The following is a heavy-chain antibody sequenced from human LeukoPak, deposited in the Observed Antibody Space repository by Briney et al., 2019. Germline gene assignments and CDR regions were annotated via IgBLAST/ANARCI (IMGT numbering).Heavy chain of an antibody. Sequence: GESLKISCKGSGYTFTNYWIGWVRQMPGKCLEWMGIIYPGDSERKYNPSLQGQVTISADKSISTVYVQWSSLKASDTAIYYCARIEGYTFEYWGKGTLVTVSS. D-gene: IGHD5-24*01. V-gene: IGHV5-51*01. CDR1: GYTFTNYW. CDR3: ARIEGYTFEY. J-gene: IGHJ4*02. CDR2: IYPGDSER.